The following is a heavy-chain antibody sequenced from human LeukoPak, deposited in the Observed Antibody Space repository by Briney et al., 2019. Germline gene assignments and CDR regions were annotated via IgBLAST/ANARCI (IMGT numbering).Heavy chain of an antibody. CDR3: AKVARGMAGFDY. CDR1: GFTFSSYA. J-gene: IGHJ4*02. V-gene: IGHV3-30*04. CDR2: ISYDGSNK. Sequence: GGSLRLSCAASGFTFSSYAMHWVRQAPGKGLEWVAVISYDGSNKYYADSVKGRFTISRDNSKNTLYLQMNSLRAEDTAVYYCAKVARGMAGFDYWGQGTLVTVSS. D-gene: IGHD6-19*01.